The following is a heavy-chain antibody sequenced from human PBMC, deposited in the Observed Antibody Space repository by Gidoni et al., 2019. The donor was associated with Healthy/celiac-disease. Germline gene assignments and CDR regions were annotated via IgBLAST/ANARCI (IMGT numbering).Heavy chain of an antibody. J-gene: IGHJ6*03. V-gene: IGHV3-33*01. CDR2: IWYDGSNK. CDR3: ARDDRMVGATYYYYYMDV. Sequence: QVQLVESGGGVVQPGRSLRLSCAASGFTFSSYGMHWVRQAPGKGLEWVAGIWYDGSNKYYADSVKGRFTISRDNSKNTLYLQMNSLRAEDTAVYYCARDDRMVGATYYYYYMDVWGKGTTVTVSS. D-gene: IGHD1-26*01. CDR1: GFTFSSYG.